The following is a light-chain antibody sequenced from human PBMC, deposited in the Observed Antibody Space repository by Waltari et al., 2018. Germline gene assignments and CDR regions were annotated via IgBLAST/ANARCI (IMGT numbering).Light chain of an antibody. CDR1: SSNIGNDY. CDR3: GTWDTSLSALI. V-gene: IGLV1-51*01. J-gene: IGLJ2*01. CDR2: ENN. Sequence: QSVLTQPPSVSAAPGQKVTISCSGSSSNIGNDYVSCYQQLPGPAPKLFIYENNKRPSGIPDRFSGSKSGTSSTLGITGLQTGDEADYYCGTWDTSLSALIFGGGTKLTVL.